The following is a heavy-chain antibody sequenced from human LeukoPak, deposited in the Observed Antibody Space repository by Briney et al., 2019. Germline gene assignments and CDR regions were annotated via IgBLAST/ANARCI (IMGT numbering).Heavy chain of an antibody. V-gene: IGHV1-2*02. J-gene: IGHJ4*02. D-gene: IGHD3-9*01. CDR3: AILLYYDILTGYYSHFDY. CDR2: INLNSGGT. CDR1: GYTFTGYY. Sequence: ASVKVSCKASGYTFTGYYMHWVRQAPGQGLEWMGWINLNSGGTNYAQKFQGRVTMTRDTSISTAYMELSRLRSDDTAVYYCAILLYYDILTGYYSHFDYWGQGTLVTVSS.